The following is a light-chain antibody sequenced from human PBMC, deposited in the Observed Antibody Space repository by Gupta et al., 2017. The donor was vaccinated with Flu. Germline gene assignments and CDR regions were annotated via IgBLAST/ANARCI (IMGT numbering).Light chain of an antibody. J-gene: IGKJ1*01. V-gene: IGKV4-1*01. CDR2: WAS. Sequence: IVMSTSPECLVLSPPEKAAINCSTSCRVLYTSNNKNYFAWLQQKPGQPPKVLIYWASSRESGVPDRFSGSGSGTDFTLTIRGLQAEDVAVYYCQQYYTSPWTFGQGTKVEIK. CDR1: CRVLYTSNNKNY. CDR3: QQYYTSPWT.